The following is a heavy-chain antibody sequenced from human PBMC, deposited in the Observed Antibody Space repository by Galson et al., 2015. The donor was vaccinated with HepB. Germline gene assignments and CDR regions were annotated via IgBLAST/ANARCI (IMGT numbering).Heavy chain of an antibody. CDR3: ATDRYYDGRAYGAADY. V-gene: IGHV1-46*01. D-gene: IGHD3-22*01. CDR2: INPSDGTT. J-gene: IGHJ4*02. Sequence: SVKVSCKASGYTFTSFYMHWVRQAPGQGLEWMGMINPSDGTTTYAQKVQGRVTMTRDTSTSTVYMELSSLRSEDPALYYCATDRYYDGRAYGAADYWGQGTLVTVSS. CDR1: GYTFTSFY.